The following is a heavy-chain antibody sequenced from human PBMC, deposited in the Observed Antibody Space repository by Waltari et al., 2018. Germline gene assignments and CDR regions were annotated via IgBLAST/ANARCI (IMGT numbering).Heavy chain of an antibody. CDR3: ARQYGDLVPDWFDP. Sequence: EVQLVQSGGGLIQHGGSLRVACAASGFTVRRNYMSWVRQAPGKGLEWVSIIYSGGSTYYADSVQGRFTISRDNSKNTLYLQMNSLRAEDTAVYYCARQYGDLVPDWFDPWGQGALVTVSS. D-gene: IGHD4-17*01. J-gene: IGHJ5*02. CDR1: GFTVRRNY. V-gene: IGHV3-53*01. CDR2: IYSGGST.